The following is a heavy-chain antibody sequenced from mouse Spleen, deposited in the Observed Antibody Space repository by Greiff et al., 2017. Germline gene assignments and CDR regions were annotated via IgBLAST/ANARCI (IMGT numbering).Heavy chain of an antibody. D-gene: IGHD2-4*01. CDR1: GYTFTSYW. V-gene: IGHV1-5*01. CDR2: IYPGNSDT. J-gene: IGHJ2*01. CDR3: TAHDYDLGYYFDY. Sequence: EVQLQQSGTVLARPGASVKMSCTTSGYTFTSYWMHWVKQRPGQGLEWIGAIYPGNSDTSYNQKFKGKAKLTAVTSASTAYMELSSLTNEDSAVYYCTAHDYDLGYYFDYWGQGTTLTVSS.